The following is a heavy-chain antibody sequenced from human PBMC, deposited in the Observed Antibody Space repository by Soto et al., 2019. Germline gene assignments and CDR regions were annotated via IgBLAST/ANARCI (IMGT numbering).Heavy chain of an antibody. D-gene: IGHD6-6*01. Sequence: SETLSLTCAVYGGSFSGYYWSWVRQPPGKGLEWIGEINHSGSTNYNPSLKSRVTISVDTSKNQFSLKLSSVTAADTAVYYCASSIAARPAGSDYWGQGTLVTVSS. CDR2: INHSGST. V-gene: IGHV4-34*01. CDR3: ASSIAARPAGSDY. J-gene: IGHJ4*02. CDR1: GGSFSGYY.